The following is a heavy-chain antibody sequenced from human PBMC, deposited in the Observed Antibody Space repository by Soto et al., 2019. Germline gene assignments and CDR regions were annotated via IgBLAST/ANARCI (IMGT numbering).Heavy chain of an antibody. V-gene: IGHV4-59*01. J-gene: IGHJ3*02. Sequence: SETLSLTCTVSGGSISNYYWSWIRQSPEKGLEWIAYIHFSGNTNYNPPLKSRVTISVDTSKNQFSLKLTSVTAADTAMYYCARLQYTVVTHFDRWGQGTMVTVAS. CDR2: IHFSGNT. CDR1: GGSISNYY. D-gene: IGHD2-21*02. CDR3: ARLQYTVVTHFDR.